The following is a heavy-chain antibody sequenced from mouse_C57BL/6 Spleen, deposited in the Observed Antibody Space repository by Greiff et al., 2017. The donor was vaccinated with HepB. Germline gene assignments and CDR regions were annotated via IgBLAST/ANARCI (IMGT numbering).Heavy chain of an antibody. CDR3: ARGGLLHAMDY. CDR1: GYTFTSYW. CDR2: IDPSDSYT. Sequence: QVQLKQPGAELVMPGASVKLSCKASGYTFTSYWMHWVKQRPGQGLEWIGEIDPSDSYTNYNQKFKGKSTLTVDKSSSTAYMQLSSLTSEDSAVYYCARGGLLHAMDYWGQGTSVTVSS. D-gene: IGHD2-3*01. J-gene: IGHJ4*01. V-gene: IGHV1-69*01.